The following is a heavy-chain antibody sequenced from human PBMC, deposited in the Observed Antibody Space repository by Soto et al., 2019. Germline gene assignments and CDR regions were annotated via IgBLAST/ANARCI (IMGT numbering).Heavy chain of an antibody. Sequence: ASVKVSCKTSGYTFSLYFIHWVRQAPGEGLEWVGWINPDSGVTQYAQKYQGRVTMTSDTSIRTAYMDLTGLTSDDTAVYFCARDPSDSSGNYDYWGQGTLVTLSS. D-gene: IGHD3-22*01. V-gene: IGHV1-2*02. J-gene: IGHJ4*02. CDR1: GYTFSLYF. CDR3: ARDPSDSSGNYDY. CDR2: INPDSGVT.